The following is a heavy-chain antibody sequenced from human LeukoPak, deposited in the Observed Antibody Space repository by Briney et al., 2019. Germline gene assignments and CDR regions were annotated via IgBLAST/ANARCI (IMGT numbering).Heavy chain of an antibody. D-gene: IGHD1-1*01. J-gene: IGHJ6*02. Sequence: ASVKVSCKASGYIFTDYYIHWIRQAPGQGLEWMGWIDPNSGGTHHAPNFQGRATVTRDTSSSTVYMDLSRLRSADTAIYYCARSRTPFYYYGMHVWGLGTPVTVSS. CDR3: ARSRTPFYYYGMHV. V-gene: IGHV1-2*02. CDR1: GYIFTDYY. CDR2: IDPNSGGT.